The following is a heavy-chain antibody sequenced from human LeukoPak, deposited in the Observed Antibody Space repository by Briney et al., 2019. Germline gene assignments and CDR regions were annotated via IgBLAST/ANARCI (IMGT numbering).Heavy chain of an antibody. V-gene: IGHV4-59*01. J-gene: IGHJ4*02. CDR2: IYYTGTT. Sequence: SETLSLTCTVSDGSISGYYWNWFRQPPGKGLEWIGHIYYTGTTHYNPSLQSRVSISIDTSKNQFSLKLRSVTAVDTAVYYCARWGHFDTSGYFVADYWGQGTLITVSS. D-gene: IGHD3-22*01. CDR3: ARWGHFDTSGYFVADY. CDR1: DGSISGYY.